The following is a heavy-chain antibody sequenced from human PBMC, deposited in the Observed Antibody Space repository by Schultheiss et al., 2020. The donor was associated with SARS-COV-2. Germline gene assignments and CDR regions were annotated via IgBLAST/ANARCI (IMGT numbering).Heavy chain of an antibody. Sequence: GGSLRLSCAASGFTFSSYGMHWVRQAPGKGLGWVAVIWYDGSNKYYADSVKGRFTISRDNSKNTLYLQMNSLRVEDTAVYYCARDRPVRSSGRWFDPWGQGTLVTVSS. V-gene: IGHV3-33*01. CDR1: GFTFSSYG. D-gene: IGHD6-25*01. J-gene: IGHJ5*02. CDR3: ARDRPVRSSGRWFDP. CDR2: IWYDGSNK.